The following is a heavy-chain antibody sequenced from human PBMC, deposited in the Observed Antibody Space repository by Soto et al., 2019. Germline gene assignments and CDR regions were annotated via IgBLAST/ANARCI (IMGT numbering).Heavy chain of an antibody. CDR1: GFTFSSYS. Sequence: GGSLRLSCAASGFTFSSYSMNWVRQAPGKGLEWVSSISSSSSYIYYADSVKGRFTISRDNAKNPLYLQMNSLRAEDTAVYYCALETTVTATGFDYWGQGTQVTVSS. CDR2: ISSSSSYI. J-gene: IGHJ4*02. CDR3: ALETTVTATGFDY. V-gene: IGHV3-21*01. D-gene: IGHD4-17*01.